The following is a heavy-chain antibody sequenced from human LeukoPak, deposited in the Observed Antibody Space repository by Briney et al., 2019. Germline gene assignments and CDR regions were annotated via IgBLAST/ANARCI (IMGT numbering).Heavy chain of an antibody. Sequence: GGSLELSCAASGITFDGSPIHWVRQASGKGLEWVGRIRSKTNNYATGYAASVKGRFLTSRDDSKNMSYLQMNSLKTEDTAVYYCQAYYYYYMDVWGKGTTVTVS. CDR1: GITFDGSP. CDR2: IRSKTNNYAT. J-gene: IGHJ6*03. V-gene: IGHV3-73*01. CDR3: QAYYYYYMDV.